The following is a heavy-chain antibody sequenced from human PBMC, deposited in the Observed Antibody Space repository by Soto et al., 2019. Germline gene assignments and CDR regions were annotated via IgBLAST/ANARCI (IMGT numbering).Heavy chain of an antibody. CDR3: ASYGSGSYTRFDP. J-gene: IGHJ5*02. D-gene: IGHD3-10*01. Sequence: SETLSLTCPVSGGSISSYYWSWIRRPPGKGLEWIGYIYYSGSTNYNPSLKSRVTISVDTSKNQFSLKLSSVTAADTAVYYCASYGSGSYTRFDPWGQGTLVTVSS. V-gene: IGHV4-59*01. CDR1: GGSISSYY. CDR2: IYYSGST.